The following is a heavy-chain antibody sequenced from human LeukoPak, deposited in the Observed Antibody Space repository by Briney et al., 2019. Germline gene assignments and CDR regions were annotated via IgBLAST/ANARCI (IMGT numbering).Heavy chain of an antibody. CDR1: GFTFNQYW. Sequence: GGSLRLSCVASGFTFNQYWMHWVRQAPGAGLEWVSRLRTDGGRTNYADSVKGRFTISRDNARNTVYLQMNSLRVENTAVYYCARDHPGSNSLDYWGQGTLVTVSS. V-gene: IGHV3-74*01. CDR2: LRTDGGRT. J-gene: IGHJ4*02. D-gene: IGHD4-11*01. CDR3: ARDHPGSNSLDY.